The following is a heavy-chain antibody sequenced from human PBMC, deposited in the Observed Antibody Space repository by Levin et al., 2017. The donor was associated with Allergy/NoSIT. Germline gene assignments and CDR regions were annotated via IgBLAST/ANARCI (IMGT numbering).Heavy chain of an antibody. CDR2: INQDGSEK. CDR1: GFSFSSYW. Sequence: GGSLRLSCAASGFSFSSYWMNWVRQAPGKGLEWVANINQDGSEKYYVDSVKGRFTISRDNAKNSVYLQMNSLRAEDTAIYYCARAFYFDYWGQGTLVTVSS. V-gene: IGHV3-7*01. J-gene: IGHJ4*02. CDR3: ARAFYFDY.